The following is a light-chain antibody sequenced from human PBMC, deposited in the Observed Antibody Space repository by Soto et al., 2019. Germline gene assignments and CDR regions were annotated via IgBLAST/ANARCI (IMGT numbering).Light chain of an antibody. J-gene: IGKJ1*01. CDR1: QTIDNW. Sequence: DIQMTQSPSTLPASVGDRVTITCRASQTIDNWLAWYQQKPGKVPKLLIYKASSLESGVPSRFSGSGSGTEFTLTISSLQPDDFATYYCQQCHFYWTFGQGTKVKIK. CDR3: QQCHFYWT. CDR2: KAS. V-gene: IGKV1-5*03.